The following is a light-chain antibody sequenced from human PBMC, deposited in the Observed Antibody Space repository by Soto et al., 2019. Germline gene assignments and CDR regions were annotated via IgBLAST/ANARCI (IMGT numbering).Light chain of an antibody. CDR1: QRISSN. Sequence: EILMTQSQATLSFSPGERATLSCRASQRISSNVAWYQLKPGQAPRLLIYGASTRATGVPARFSGGGSGTAFTITVSSLQSEDFAVYFCQQYKDWPPYTFGQGTKLEIK. J-gene: IGKJ2*01. CDR2: GAS. CDR3: QQYKDWPPYT. V-gene: IGKV3-15*01.